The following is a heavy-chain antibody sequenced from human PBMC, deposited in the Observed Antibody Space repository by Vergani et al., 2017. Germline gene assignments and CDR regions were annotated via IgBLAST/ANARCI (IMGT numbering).Heavy chain of an antibody. CDR1: GYSISSGYY. V-gene: IGHV4-61*10. CDR2: IYYSGST. D-gene: IGHD1-1*01. Sequence: QVQLQESGPGLVKPSETLSLTCAVSGYSISSGYYWSWIRPPAGKGLEWIGYIYYSGSTNYNPSLKSRVTISVETSKNQFSLKLSSVTAADTAVYYCARGRPYDACDIWGQGTMVTVSS. J-gene: IGHJ3*02. CDR3: ARGRPYDACDI.